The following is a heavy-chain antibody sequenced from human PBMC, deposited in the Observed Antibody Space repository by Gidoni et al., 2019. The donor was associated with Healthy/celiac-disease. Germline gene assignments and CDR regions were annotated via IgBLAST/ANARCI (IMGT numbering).Heavy chain of an antibody. Sequence: QVQLVESGGGVFQPGRSLRLSCAAYGFTFSSYGMHWVRQAPGKGLEWVAVIGYDGSNKYYADSVKVRFTISRDNSKNTLYLQMNSLRAEDTAVYYCARESSGYYYYWGQGTLVTVSS. J-gene: IGHJ4*02. D-gene: IGHD3-22*01. V-gene: IGHV3-33*01. CDR3: ARESSGYYYY. CDR1: GFTFSSYG. CDR2: IGYDGSNK.